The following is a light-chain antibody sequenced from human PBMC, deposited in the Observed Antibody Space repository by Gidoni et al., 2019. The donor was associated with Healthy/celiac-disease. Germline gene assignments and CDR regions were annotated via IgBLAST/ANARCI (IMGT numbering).Light chain of an antibody. J-gene: IGKJ4*01. CDR1: QSVSRN. V-gene: IGKV3-15*01. Sequence: ERVMTQSPATLSVSPGERATLSCRASQSVSRNLAWYQQKPGQAPRLLLYGASTRATGIPARFSGSVSGTEFTLTISRLQSEHFAVYFCQQYNNWPLTFGGGTKVEIK. CDR3: QQYNNWPLT. CDR2: GAS.